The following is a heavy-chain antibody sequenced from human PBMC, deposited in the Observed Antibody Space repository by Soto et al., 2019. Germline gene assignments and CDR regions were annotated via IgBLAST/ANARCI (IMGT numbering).Heavy chain of an antibody. D-gene: IGHD2-15*01. CDR1: GGSIISGGYS. Sequence: ASETLSLTCAVSGGSIISGGYSWSWIRQPPGKGLEWIGYIYSGTTHYNPSLESRVTIAMDRSKNQVSLSLKSVTAADTAVYYCAREDSGAFFDSWGQGTLVTVYS. CDR2: IYSGTT. CDR3: AREDSGAFFDS. J-gene: IGHJ4*02. V-gene: IGHV4-30-2*01.